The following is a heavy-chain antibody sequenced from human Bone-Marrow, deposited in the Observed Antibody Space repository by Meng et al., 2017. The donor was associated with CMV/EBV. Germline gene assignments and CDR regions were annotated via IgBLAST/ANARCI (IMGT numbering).Heavy chain of an antibody. J-gene: IGHJ3*01. CDR2: ISAYNGNT. D-gene: IGHD2-2*01. CDR3: ARDCSSASCYFFP. CDR1: GYTFTSYD. Sequence: ASVKVSCKASGYTFTSYDINWVRQATGQGLEWMGWISAYNGNTDYAQKVQGRVTMTTDTSTSTAYMELRSLRSDDTAVYYCARDCSSASCYFFPWGQGTMVTVSS. V-gene: IGHV1-18*01.